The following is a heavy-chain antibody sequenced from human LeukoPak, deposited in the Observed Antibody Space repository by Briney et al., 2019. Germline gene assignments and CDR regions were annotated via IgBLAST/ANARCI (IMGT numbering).Heavy chain of an antibody. CDR1: GFTFSNYG. V-gene: IGHV3-21*01. CDR2: ISSSSSYI. J-gene: IGHJ4*02. Sequence: PGGSLRLSCAASGFTFSNYGLHWVRQAPGKGLEWVSSISSSSSYIYYADSVKGRFTISRDNAKNSLYLQMNSLRAEDTAVYYCARDGYCSSTSCYDYWGQGTLVTVSS. CDR3: ARDGYCSSTSCYDY. D-gene: IGHD2-2*03.